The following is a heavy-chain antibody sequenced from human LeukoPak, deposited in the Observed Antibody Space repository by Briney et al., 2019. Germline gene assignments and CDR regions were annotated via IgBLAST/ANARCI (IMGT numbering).Heavy chain of an antibody. V-gene: IGHV3-7*01. CDR3: ARTAPRDYFDY. Sequence: GGSLRLSCAASGFTFSSYWMSWVRQAPGKGLEWVANIKQDGSEKYYVDSEKGRFTISRGNAKNSLYLQMNSLRAEDTAVYYCARTAPRDYFDYWGQGTLVTVSS. D-gene: IGHD2-21*02. CDR1: GFTFSSYW. J-gene: IGHJ4*02. CDR2: IKQDGSEK.